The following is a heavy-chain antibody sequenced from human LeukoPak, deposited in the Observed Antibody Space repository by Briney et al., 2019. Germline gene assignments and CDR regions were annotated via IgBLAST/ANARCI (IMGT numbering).Heavy chain of an antibody. CDR3: ARASSKQLAGYLPDGFDI. Sequence: AGSMRLSCAASAFIFSRYSMNWVSQVPGKGLEWVSSISSSGTYVYYADSVKGRFTISRDNAKSSLSLQMNSLRADDAAVYYCARASSKQLAGYLPDGFDIWGQGTMVTVSS. CDR2: ISSSGTYV. J-gene: IGHJ3*02. CDR1: AFIFSRYS. D-gene: IGHD3-9*01. V-gene: IGHV3-21*01.